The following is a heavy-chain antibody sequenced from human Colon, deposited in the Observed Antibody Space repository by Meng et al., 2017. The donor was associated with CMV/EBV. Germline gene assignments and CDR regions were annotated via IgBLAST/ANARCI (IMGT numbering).Heavy chain of an antibody. CDR3: AGYSGVADSADDF. D-gene: IGHD3-10*01. CDR2: ISSGGSTM. Sequence: GGSLRLSCEASEINISDYFMSWIRQAPGKGLEWVSYISSGGSTMYYADSVKGRFTISRDNARNSVYLQMSSLGAEDTAVYYCAGYSGVADSADDFWGQGTLVTVSS. J-gene: IGHJ4*02. V-gene: IGHV3-11*01. CDR1: EINISDYF.